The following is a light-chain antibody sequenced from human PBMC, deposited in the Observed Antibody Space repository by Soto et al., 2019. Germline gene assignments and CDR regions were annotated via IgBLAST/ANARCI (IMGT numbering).Light chain of an antibody. V-gene: IGKV1-5*03. CDR1: QSISIW. Sequence: DIQMTQYPSTLSASVGDRVTITCRASQSISIWLAWYQQKPGKAPKILIYKASSLESGVPSRFSGSGSGKEFTLTISSLQPDDFATYYCQQYSTYTPRTFGQGTKVDIK. CDR2: KAS. CDR3: QQYSTYTPRT. J-gene: IGKJ1*01.